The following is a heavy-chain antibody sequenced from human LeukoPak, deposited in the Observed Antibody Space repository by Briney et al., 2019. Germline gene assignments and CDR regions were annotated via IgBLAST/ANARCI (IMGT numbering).Heavy chain of an antibody. V-gene: IGHV3-11*01. CDR3: ARDCTAPMLFDI. CDR1: GFTFSDYY. CDR2: ISSSGSTI. D-gene: IGHD2-8*01. Sequence: GRSLRLSCAASGFTFSDYYMSWIRQAPGKGLEWVSYISSSGSTIYYADSVKGRFTISRDNAKNSLYLQMNSLRAEDTAVYYCARDCTAPMLFDIWGQGTMVTVSS. J-gene: IGHJ3*02.